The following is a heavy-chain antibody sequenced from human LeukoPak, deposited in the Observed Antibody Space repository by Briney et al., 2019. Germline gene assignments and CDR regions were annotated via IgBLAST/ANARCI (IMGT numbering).Heavy chain of an antibody. CDR1: GFTFDDYG. CDR2: INWNGDST. Sequence: GGSLRLSCAASGFTFDDYGMSWVRQAPGKGLEWVPGINWNGDSTGYADSVKGRFTISRDNVKNSLDLQMNSLRAEDTALYYCATIYTGSHMGVSYWGQGTLVTVSS. V-gene: IGHV3-20*04. J-gene: IGHJ4*02. D-gene: IGHD1-26*01. CDR3: ATIYTGSHMGVSY.